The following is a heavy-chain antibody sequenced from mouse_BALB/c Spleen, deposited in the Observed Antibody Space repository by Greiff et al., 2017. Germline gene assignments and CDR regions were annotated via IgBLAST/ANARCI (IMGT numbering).Heavy chain of an antibody. CDR1: GYTFTDYN. D-gene: IGHD3-1*01. CDR3: ARALGHGAAMDY. Sequence: EVQLQQSGPELVQPGASVKISCKTSGYTFTDYNMHWVQQSHGKSLEWIGYIYPYNGGTGYKQKVKSKATLTIDNSSSTAYMELRSLTSEDSAVYYCARALGHGAAMDYWGQGTSVTVSA. J-gene: IGHJ4*01. CDR2: IYPYNGGT. V-gene: IGHV1S29*02.